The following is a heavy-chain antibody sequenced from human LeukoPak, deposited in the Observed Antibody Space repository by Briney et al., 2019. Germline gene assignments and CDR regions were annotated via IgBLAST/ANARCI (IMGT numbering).Heavy chain of an antibody. CDR1: GYTFTSYG. Sequence: ASVTVSCKASGYTFTSYGFSWVRQAPGQGLEWMGWISAYNGNTNYAQKLQGRVTMTTDTSTSTAYMELRSLRSDDTAVYYCARDGTLNYRYYYYGMDVWGQGTTVTVSS. CDR2: ISAYNGNT. J-gene: IGHJ6*02. CDR3: ARDGTLNYRYYYYGMDV. D-gene: IGHD1-7*01. V-gene: IGHV1-18*01.